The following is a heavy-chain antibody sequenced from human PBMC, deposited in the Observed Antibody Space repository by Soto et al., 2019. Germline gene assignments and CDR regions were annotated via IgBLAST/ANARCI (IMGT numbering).Heavy chain of an antibody. CDR2: INSDGSST. CDR3: SGYSSGWYPPYYYYYYMDV. Sequence: GSLRLSCAASGFTFSSYAMHWVRQAPGKGLEWVSRINSDGSSTSYADSVKGRFTISRDNAKNTLYLQMNSLRAEDTAVYYCSGYSSGWYPPYYYYYYMDVWGKGTTVTVSS. CDR1: GFTFSSYA. D-gene: IGHD6-19*01. V-gene: IGHV3-74*01. J-gene: IGHJ6*03.